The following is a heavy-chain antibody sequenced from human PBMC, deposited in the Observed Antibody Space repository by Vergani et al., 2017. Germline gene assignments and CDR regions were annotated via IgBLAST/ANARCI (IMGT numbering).Heavy chain of an antibody. D-gene: IGHD1-14*01. V-gene: IGHV3-53*02. J-gene: IGHJ4*02. CDR2: IYSGGSS. CDR3: ASGLGRYI. CDR1: GFTVSSNY. Sequence: EVQLVNTGGGLIQPGGSLRLSCAASGFTVSSNYMSWVRQAPGKGLEWVSIIYSGGSSFYTDSVKGRFTVSRDNAKNSLYLQMNSLRAEDTAVYYCASGLGRYIGGQGTLVTVSS.